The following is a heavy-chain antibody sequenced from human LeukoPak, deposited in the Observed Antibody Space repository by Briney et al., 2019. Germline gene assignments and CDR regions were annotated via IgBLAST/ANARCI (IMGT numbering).Heavy chain of an antibody. CDR1: GYTFTTYY. Sequence: ASVKVSCKASGYTFTTYYIHWVRQALGQGLEWMGIIKPSGGSTSYAQKFQGRVTMTRDTSTSTVYMEVSSLRSEDTAVYYCARVNGQQLAIDYWGQGTLVTVSS. V-gene: IGHV1-46*01. CDR3: ARVNGQQLAIDY. CDR2: IKPSGGST. J-gene: IGHJ4*02. D-gene: IGHD6-13*01.